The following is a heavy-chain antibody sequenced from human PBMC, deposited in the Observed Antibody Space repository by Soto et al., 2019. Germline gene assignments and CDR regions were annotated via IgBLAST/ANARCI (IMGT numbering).Heavy chain of an antibody. V-gene: IGHV1-69*12. J-gene: IGHJ4*02. CDR1: GGTFSSYA. D-gene: IGHD3-9*01. Sequence: QVQLVQSGAEVKKPGSSVKVSCKASGGTFSSYAISWVRQAPGQGLEWMGGIIPIFGTANYAQKFQGRVTITADESTSTAYMELSSLRSEDTAVYYCARDRGDYYDILTGSKYYFDYWGQGTLVTVSS. CDR2: IIPIFGTA. CDR3: ARDRGDYYDILTGSKYYFDY.